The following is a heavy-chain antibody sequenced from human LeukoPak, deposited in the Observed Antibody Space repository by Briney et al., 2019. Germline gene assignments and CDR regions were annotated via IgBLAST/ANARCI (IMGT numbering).Heavy chain of an antibody. CDR3: AKDRCNNDIGCYYYYMDV. D-gene: IGHD2-8*01. Sequence: GGSLRLSCAASGFTFSSYGMHWVRQAPGKGLEWVAYIQNDGSNEQYADSVKGRFSISRDSSKNILYLQMNSLRAEDTAVYYCAKDRCNNDIGCYYYYMDVWGKGTTVTISS. CDR1: GFTFSSYG. J-gene: IGHJ6*03. V-gene: IGHV3-30*02. CDR2: IQNDGSNE.